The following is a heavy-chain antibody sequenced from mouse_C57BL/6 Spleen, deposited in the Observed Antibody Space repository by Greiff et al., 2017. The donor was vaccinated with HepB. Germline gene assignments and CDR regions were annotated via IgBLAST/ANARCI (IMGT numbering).Heavy chain of an antibody. V-gene: IGHV1-54*01. CDR1: GYAFTNYL. D-gene: IGHD1-1*01. CDR2: INPGSGGT. Sequence: VQLQQSGAELVRPGTSVKVSCKASGYAFTNYLIEWVKQRPGQGLEWIGVINPGSGGTNYNEKFKGKATLTADKSSSTAYMQLSSLTSEDSAVYFCARQGHGSSLYFDYWGQGTTLTVSS. CDR3: ARQGHGSSLYFDY. J-gene: IGHJ2*01.